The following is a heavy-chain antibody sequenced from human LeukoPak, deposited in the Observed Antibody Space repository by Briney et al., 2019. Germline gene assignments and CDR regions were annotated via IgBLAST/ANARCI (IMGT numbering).Heavy chain of an antibody. D-gene: IGHD3-3*02. V-gene: IGHV1-46*01. CDR2: INPSGGST. CDR3: ARDLFGHSSLFITFTLDY. Sequence: GASVKVSCKASGYTFTSYYMHWVRQAPGQGLEWMGIINPSGGSTSYAQKFQGRVTMTRDTSTSTVYMELSSLRSEDTAVYYCARDLFGHSSLFITFTLDYWGQGTLVTVSS. CDR1: GYTFTSYY. J-gene: IGHJ4*02.